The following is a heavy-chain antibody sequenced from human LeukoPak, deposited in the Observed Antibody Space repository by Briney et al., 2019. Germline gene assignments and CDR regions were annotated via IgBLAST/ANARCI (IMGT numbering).Heavy chain of an antibody. CDR1: GFTFSNAW. V-gene: IGHV3-15*01. Sequence: GGSLRLSCAASGFTFSNAWMSWVRQAPGKGLEWVGRIKSKTDGGTTDYAAPVKGRFTIPRDDSKNTLYLQMNSLKTEDTAVYYCTTPYNWNSAGAFDYWGQRTLVTVSS. D-gene: IGHD1-7*01. CDR2: IKSKTDGGTT. CDR3: TTPYNWNSAGAFDY. J-gene: IGHJ4*02.